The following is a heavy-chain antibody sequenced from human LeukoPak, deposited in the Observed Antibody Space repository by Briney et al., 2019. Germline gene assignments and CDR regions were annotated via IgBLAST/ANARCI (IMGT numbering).Heavy chain of an antibody. Sequence: PGGSLRLSCAASGFTFSSYGMHWVRQAPGKGLEWVSFIRYDGSNKYYADSVKGRFTISRDNSKSTLYLQMNSLTPEDTAVYYCAKDHSGSWSDVDYWGQGTLVTVSS. V-gene: IGHV3-30*02. CDR2: IRYDGSNK. CDR1: GFTFSSYG. CDR3: AKDHSGSWSDVDY. J-gene: IGHJ4*02. D-gene: IGHD6-13*01.